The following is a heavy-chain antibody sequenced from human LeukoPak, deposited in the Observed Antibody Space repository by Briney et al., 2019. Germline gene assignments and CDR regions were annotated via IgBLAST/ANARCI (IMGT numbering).Heavy chain of an antibody. CDR3: ARDQRYYDSSGHFDY. D-gene: IGHD3-22*01. V-gene: IGHV1-46*01. CDR1: GYTFTSYY. Sequence: ASVKVSCKASGYTFTSYYMHWVRQAPGQGLEWMGIINPSGGSTSYAQKFQGRVTMTRDTSTSTDYMELSSLRSEDTAVYYCARDQRYYDSSGHFDYWGQGTLVTVSS. J-gene: IGHJ4*02. CDR2: INPSGGST.